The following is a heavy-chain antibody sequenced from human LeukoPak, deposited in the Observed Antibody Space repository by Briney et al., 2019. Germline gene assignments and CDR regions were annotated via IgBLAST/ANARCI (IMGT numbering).Heavy chain of an antibody. D-gene: IGHD6-6*01. Sequence: GGSLRLSCAVSGFTFSGFWMSWSRKAPGKGLEWVASINSDGSEGYYADVVKGRFAISRDNAKNSLYLQINSLRAEDTAVYYCARSSYSSSSSVWGQGTMVTVSS. CDR3: ARSSYSSSSSV. J-gene: IGHJ3*01. CDR2: INSDGSEG. V-gene: IGHV3-7*03. CDR1: GFTFSGFW.